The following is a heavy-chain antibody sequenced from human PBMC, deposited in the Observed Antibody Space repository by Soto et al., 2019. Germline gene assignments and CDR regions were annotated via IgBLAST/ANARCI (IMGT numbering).Heavy chain of an antibody. Sequence: QVQLVQSGAEVKKPGSSVKVSCKASGGTFSSYAISWVRQAPGQGLEWMGGIIPIFGKANYAQKFQGRVTITADESTRTTYMELSSMRSEATAVYYCARALPKCSGGSCYSGEFDYWGQGTLVTVSS. D-gene: IGHD2-15*01. V-gene: IGHV1-69*01. CDR1: GGTFSSYA. CDR2: IIPIFGKA. CDR3: ARALPKCSGGSCYSGEFDY. J-gene: IGHJ4*02.